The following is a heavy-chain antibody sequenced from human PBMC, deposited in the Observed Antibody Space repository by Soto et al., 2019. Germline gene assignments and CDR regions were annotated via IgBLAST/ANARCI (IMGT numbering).Heavy chain of an antibody. D-gene: IGHD3-10*01. CDR1: GFTFSSYG. Sequence: QVQLVESGGGVVQPGRSLRLSCAASGFTFSSYGMHWVRQAPGKGLEWVAVISYDGSNKYYADSVKGRFTISRDNSKNTLYLQMNSLRAEDTAVYYCAKDNTLLWFGELLYGGQGTLVTVSS. CDR3: AKDNTLLWFGELLY. J-gene: IGHJ4*02. V-gene: IGHV3-30*18. CDR2: ISYDGSNK.